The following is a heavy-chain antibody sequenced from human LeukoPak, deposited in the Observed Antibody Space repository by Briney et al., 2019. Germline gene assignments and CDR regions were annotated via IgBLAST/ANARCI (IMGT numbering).Heavy chain of an antibody. J-gene: IGHJ4*02. V-gene: IGHV3-30-3*01. Sequence: GGSLRLSCAASGFTFSNYAIHWVRQAPGKGLEWVAVISSDGSNKFFADSVKGRFTISRDNSKNTLYLQMNSLRTEDTAVYYCAKGTVGATNVGDYFDYWGQGTLVTVSS. CDR1: GFTFSNYA. CDR2: ISSDGSNK. CDR3: AKGTVGATNVGDYFDY. D-gene: IGHD1-26*01.